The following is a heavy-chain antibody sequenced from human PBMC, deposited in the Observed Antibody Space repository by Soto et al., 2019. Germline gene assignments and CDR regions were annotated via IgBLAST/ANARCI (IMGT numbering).Heavy chain of an antibody. CDR2: IGTDGNT. CDR3: VRKYPGTRPFDY. J-gene: IGHJ4*01. CDR1: GFTFNSYA. D-gene: IGHD2-2*01. Sequence: GGSLRLSCAASGFTFNSYAMNWVRQAPGKGLAWVSAIGTDGNTYYANSVKGRFTISRDNSSTTLYLQMNSLRVEDTALYYCVRKYPGTRPFDYWGQGTMVTVSS. V-gene: IGHV3-23*01.